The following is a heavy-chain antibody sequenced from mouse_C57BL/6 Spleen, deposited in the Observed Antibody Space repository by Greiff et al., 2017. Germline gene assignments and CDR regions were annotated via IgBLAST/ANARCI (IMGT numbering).Heavy chain of an antibody. CDR3: ASSPYDYGFAY. J-gene: IGHJ2*01. Sequence: VQLQQPGAELVKPGASVKLSCKASGYTFTSYWMHWVKQRPGQGLEWIGMIHPNSGSTNYNEKFKSKATLTVDKSSSTAYMHLSSLTSEDSAVYYCASSPYDYGFAYWGQGTTLTVSS. CDR2: IHPNSGST. D-gene: IGHD2-4*01. CDR1: GYTFTSYW. V-gene: IGHV1-64*01.